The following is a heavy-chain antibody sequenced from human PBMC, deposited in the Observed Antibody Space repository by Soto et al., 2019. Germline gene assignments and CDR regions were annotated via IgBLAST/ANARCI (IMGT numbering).Heavy chain of an antibody. Sequence: QVQLRESSPGLVKSSETLSLTCTVSHGSMSPHYWSWIRQPAGKGLEWIGRVFSSGITKYNPSLRSRVTMSIETSKNLFSLNLTSETAADTALYYCARARTNSWYDFDSWGRGVPVTVSS. V-gene: IGHV4-4*07. J-gene: IGHJ4*02. CDR2: VFSSGIT. CDR3: ARARTNSWYDFDS. CDR1: HGSMSPHY. D-gene: IGHD6-13*01.